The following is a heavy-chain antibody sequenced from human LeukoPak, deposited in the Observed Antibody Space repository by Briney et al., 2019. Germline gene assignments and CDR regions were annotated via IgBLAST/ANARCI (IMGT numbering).Heavy chain of an antibody. D-gene: IGHD3-10*01. CDR3: VRLRGNSWLDS. CDR1: GGSISSSSYY. CDR2: IYYSGST. Sequence: PSETLSLTCTVSGGSISSSSYYWGWIRQPPGKGLEWIGNIYYSGSTYYNPSLKSRVTISVDTSKNHLSLQLNSVTPEDTAVYYCVRLRGNSWLDSWGQGTLVTVSS. J-gene: IGHJ5*01. V-gene: IGHV4-39*02.